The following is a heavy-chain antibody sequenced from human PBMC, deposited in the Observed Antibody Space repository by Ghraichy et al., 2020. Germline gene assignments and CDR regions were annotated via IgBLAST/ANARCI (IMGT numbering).Heavy chain of an antibody. J-gene: IGHJ4*02. V-gene: IGHV4-30-2*01. CDR3: ARRTVVTATLDY. D-gene: IGHD2-21*02. CDR2: IYHSGST. CDR1: GGSISSGGYS. Sequence: SLNISCAVSGGSISSGGYSWSWIRQPPGKGLEWIGYIYHSGSTYYNPSLKSRVTISVDRSKIQFSLKLSSVTAADTAVYYCARRTVVTATLDYWGQGTLVTVSS.